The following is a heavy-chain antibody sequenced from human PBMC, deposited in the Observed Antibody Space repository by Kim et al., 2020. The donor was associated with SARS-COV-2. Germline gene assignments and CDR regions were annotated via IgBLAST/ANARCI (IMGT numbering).Heavy chain of an antibody. D-gene: IGHD1-26*01. CDR1: GYTFTDYY. Sequence: ASVKVSCKASGYTFTDYYIHWVRQAPGQGLEWMGWIDPNSGGTDYAQKFQGRVTMTWDTSISTAYMELSSLRSDDTAVYYCARGISVWFDHWGQGTLVIVSS. J-gene: IGHJ5*02. V-gene: IGHV1-2*02. CDR2: IDPNSGGT. CDR3: ARGISVWFDH.